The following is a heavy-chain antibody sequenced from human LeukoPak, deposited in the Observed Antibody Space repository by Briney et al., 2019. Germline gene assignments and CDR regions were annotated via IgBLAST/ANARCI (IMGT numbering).Heavy chain of an antibody. CDR1: GFTFSSYE. CDR3: ARFSGSHFDHFDY. Sequence: GGSLRLSCVASGFTFSSYEMNWVRQAPGKGLEWVSYISSSGFTMYYADSVEGRFTISRDNARNSLYLQMNSLRAEDTAVYYCARFSGSHFDHFDYWGQGTLVTVSS. CDR2: ISSSGFTM. D-gene: IGHD1-26*01. J-gene: IGHJ4*02. V-gene: IGHV3-48*03.